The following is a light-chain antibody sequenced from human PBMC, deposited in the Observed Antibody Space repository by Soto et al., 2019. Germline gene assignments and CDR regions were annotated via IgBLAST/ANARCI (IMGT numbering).Light chain of an antibody. CDR2: AAS. J-gene: IGKJ4*01. Sequence: IQLTQSPSSLSASVGERVTITCRASQGISSYLAWYQQKPGKAPKLLIYAASTLQSGVPSRFSGSGSGTAFTLTISSLQPEDFATYYCQQLSTYPLTFGGGTKVDIK. CDR1: QGISSY. V-gene: IGKV1-9*01. CDR3: QQLSTYPLT.